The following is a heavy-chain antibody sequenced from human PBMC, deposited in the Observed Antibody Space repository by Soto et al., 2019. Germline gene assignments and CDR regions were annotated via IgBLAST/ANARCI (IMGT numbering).Heavy chain of an antibody. CDR1: GGSISKSGSYY. V-gene: IGHV4-39*02. J-gene: IGHJ4*02. Sequence: PSETLSLTCTVSGGSISKSGSYYWSWIRQPPGKGLEWIASIFYSGISKYNPSLKSRVTISVDTSKNQVSLKLNSVTAAGTAVYYCARDKITGLFDYWGQGTLVTVSS. D-gene: IGHD2-8*02. CDR2: IFYSGIS. CDR3: ARDKITGLFDY.